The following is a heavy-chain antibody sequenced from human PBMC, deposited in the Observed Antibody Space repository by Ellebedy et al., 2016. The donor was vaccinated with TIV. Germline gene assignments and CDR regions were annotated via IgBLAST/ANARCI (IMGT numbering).Heavy chain of an antibody. J-gene: IGHJ6*03. CDR3: ARRYMDV. Sequence: GGSLRLXXAASGFTFSSYWMQWIRQAPGKGLEWVANIKQDGSAKYYVDSVKGRFAVSRDNAKNSVYLQMNNLRAEDTAVYYCARRYMDVWGRGTTVTVSS. CDR1: GFTFSSYW. V-gene: IGHV3-7*01. CDR2: IKQDGSAK.